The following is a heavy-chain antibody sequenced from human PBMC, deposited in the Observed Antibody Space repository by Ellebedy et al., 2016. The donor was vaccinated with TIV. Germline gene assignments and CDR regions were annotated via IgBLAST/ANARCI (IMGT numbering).Heavy chain of an antibody. Sequence: SQTPSLTCAISGDSVPSNSVAWHWIRQSPSRGLEWLGRTYYRSKWYNEYAVSVKSRITINPDTSKNQFSLQLNSLTPEDQALYYCVRGSRGAFDIWGQGTMVTVSS. CDR2: TYYRSKWYN. V-gene: IGHV6-1*01. J-gene: IGHJ3*02. CDR3: VRGSRGAFDI. CDR1: GDSVPSNSVA.